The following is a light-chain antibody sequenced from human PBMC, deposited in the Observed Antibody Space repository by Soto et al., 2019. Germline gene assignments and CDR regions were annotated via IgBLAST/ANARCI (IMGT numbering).Light chain of an antibody. J-gene: IGKJ3*01. V-gene: IGKV3-11*01. CDR2: DAS. CDR1: QSVSSY. Sequence: EIVLTQSPATLSLYPGERATLSCRASQSVSSYLEWYQQKPGQAPRLLIYDASNRATGIPARFSGSGSGTDFTLTIRSLEPEDFAVYYCQQRSNWPPFTFGPGTKVDIK. CDR3: QQRSNWPPFT.